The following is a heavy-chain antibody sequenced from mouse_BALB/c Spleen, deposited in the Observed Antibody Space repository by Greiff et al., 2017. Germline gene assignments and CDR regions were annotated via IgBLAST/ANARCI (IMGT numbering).Heavy chain of an antibody. J-gene: IGHJ3*01. Sequence: EVQLQQSGAELVRSGASVKLSCTASGFNIKDYYMHWVKQRPEQGLEWIGWIDPENGDTEYAPKFQGKATMTADTSSNTAYLQLSSLTSEDTAVYYCNGGFPWCAYWGQGTLVTVSA. CDR1: GFNIKDYY. V-gene: IGHV14-4*02. CDR3: NGGFPWCAY. CDR2: IDPENGDT.